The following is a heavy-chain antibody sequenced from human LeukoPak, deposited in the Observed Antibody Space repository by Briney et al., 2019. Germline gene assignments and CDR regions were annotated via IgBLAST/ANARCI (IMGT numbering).Heavy chain of an antibody. CDR1: GGSISSSSYY. D-gene: IGHD5-18*01. CDR3: AREVDTAMVWGVDY. V-gene: IGHV4-39*07. Sequence: TSETLSLTCTVSGGSISSSSYYWGWIRQPPGKGLEWIGSIYYSGSTYYNPSLKSRVTISVDTSKNQFSLKLSSVTAADTAVYYCAREVDTAMVWGVDYWGQGTLVTVSS. J-gene: IGHJ4*02. CDR2: IYYSGST.